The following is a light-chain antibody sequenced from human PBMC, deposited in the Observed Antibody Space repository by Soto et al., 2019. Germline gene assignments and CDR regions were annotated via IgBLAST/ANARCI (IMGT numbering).Light chain of an antibody. CDR2: GAS. V-gene: IGKV3-15*01. CDR1: HSVRSS. J-gene: IGKJ1*01. CDR3: QQYNEWPET. Sequence: ELVMTQSPATLSVSPGERATLSCRASHSVRSSLAWYQQKPGQAPRLLIHGASTRATGIPGRFSGSGSGTAFTLIISSLQSEDFAVYYCQQYNEWPETFGHGTRVEIK.